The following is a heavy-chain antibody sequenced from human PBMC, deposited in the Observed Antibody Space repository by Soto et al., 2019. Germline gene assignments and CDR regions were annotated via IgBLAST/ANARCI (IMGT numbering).Heavy chain of an antibody. D-gene: IGHD3-16*01. CDR3: ARERFGNFDFDY. J-gene: IGHJ4*02. V-gene: IGHV3-48*01. CDR2: ISSSSSTI. CDR1: GFNFTTYS. Sequence: GGSLRLSCAASGFNFTTYSMNWVRQAPGKGLERVSYISSSSSTIYYADSVKGRFTISRDNAQNSLYLQMNSLGAEDTAVYYCARERFGNFDFDYWGQGALVTVSS.